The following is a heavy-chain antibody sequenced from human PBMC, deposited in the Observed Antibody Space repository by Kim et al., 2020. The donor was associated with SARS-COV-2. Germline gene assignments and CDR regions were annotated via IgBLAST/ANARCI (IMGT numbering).Heavy chain of an antibody. Sequence: SETLSLTCAVYGGSFSGYYWSWIRQPPGKGLEWIGEINHSGSTNFNPSLKSRVTISVDTSKNQFSLKLSSVTAADTAVYYCARARLAYYYDSSVYYGYWGQGTLVTVSS. J-gene: IGHJ4*02. CDR3: ARARLAYYYDSSVYYGY. CDR1: GGSFSGYY. D-gene: IGHD3-22*01. CDR2: INHSGST. V-gene: IGHV4-34*01.